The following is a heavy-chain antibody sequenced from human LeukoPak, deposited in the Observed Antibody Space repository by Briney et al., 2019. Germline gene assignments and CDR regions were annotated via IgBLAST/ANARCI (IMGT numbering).Heavy chain of an antibody. CDR1: GDSVSVNSDV. Sequence: SQTLSLTCAISGDSVSVNSDVWNWIRQSPSRGLEWLGRTYYKSKWYNDYAVSVKSRITISPDTSKKQFSLQLNSVTPEDTAVYYCARDADWGYDAFDIWGQGTMVTVSS. V-gene: IGHV6-1*01. D-gene: IGHD7-27*01. CDR2: TYYKSKWYN. J-gene: IGHJ3*02. CDR3: ARDADWGYDAFDI.